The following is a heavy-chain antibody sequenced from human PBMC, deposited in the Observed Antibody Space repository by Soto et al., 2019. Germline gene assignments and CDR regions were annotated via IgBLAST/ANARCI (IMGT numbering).Heavy chain of an antibody. D-gene: IGHD3-3*01. J-gene: IGHJ4*02. CDR3: AKDRGSGTVLRFLEWLCDY. CDR1: GFTFSSYG. V-gene: IGHV3-30*18. Sequence: GGSLRLSCAASGFTFSSYGMHWVRQAPGKGLEWVAVISYDGSNKYYADSVKGRFTISRDNSKNTLYLQMNSLRAEDTAVYYCAKDRGSGTVLRFLEWLCDYWGQGTLVTVSS. CDR2: ISYDGSNK.